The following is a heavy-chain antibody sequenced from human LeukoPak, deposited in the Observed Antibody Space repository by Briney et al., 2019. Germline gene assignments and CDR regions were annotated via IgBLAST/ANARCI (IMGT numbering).Heavy chain of an antibody. CDR1: GFTFSDSW. Sequence: GGSLRLSCAVSGFTFSDSWMNWVRQPPGKGLEWVANITEAGSKTYYVDSVKGRFTISRDNAENSLYLQMNTLRAEDTAMYYCAKDAQPRSRWFDPWGQGTLVTVSS. CDR3: AKDAQPRSRWFDP. V-gene: IGHV3-7*03. CDR2: ITEAGSKT. J-gene: IGHJ5*02. D-gene: IGHD3-16*01.